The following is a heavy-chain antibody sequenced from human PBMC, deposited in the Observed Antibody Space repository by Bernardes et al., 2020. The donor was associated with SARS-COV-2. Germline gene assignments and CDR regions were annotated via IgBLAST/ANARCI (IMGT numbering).Heavy chain of an antibody. V-gene: IGHV4-39*01. Sequence: SETLSLTCTVSGGSISSSNYYWGWIRQPPGKGLEWIGSMYYTGSTYYNPSLQSRLTISVDTSKNQFSLKLKSVTAADTAIYYCARRVPHHYGDYGHWFDPWGQGTLVIVSS. CDR2: MYYTGST. CDR1: GGSISSSNYY. D-gene: IGHD4-17*01. J-gene: IGHJ5*02. CDR3: ARRVPHHYGDYGHWFDP.